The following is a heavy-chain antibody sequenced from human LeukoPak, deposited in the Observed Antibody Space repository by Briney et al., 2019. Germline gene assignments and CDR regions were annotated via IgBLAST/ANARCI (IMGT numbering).Heavy chain of an antibody. CDR2: ISGSGGST. CDR3: ATQHFWSGYGY. V-gene: IGHV3-23*01. J-gene: IGHJ4*02. Sequence: GGSLRLSCAASGFTFGSYAMSWVRQAPGKGLEWVSAISGSGGSTYYADSVKGRFTISRDNSKNTLYLQMNSLRAEDTAVYYCATQHFWSGYGYWGQGTPVTVSS. D-gene: IGHD3-3*02. CDR1: GFTFGSYA.